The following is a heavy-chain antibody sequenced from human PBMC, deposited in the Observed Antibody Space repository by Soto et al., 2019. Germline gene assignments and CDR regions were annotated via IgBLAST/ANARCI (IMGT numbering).Heavy chain of an antibody. Sequence: GASVKVSCKASGYTFTSYYMHWVRQAPGQGLEWMGIINPSGGSTSYAQKFQGRVTMTRDTSTSTVYMELSSLRSEDTAVYYCARSDIVVVPAAMPTGYYYGMDVWGQGTTVTVSS. D-gene: IGHD2-2*01. CDR1: GYTFTSYY. V-gene: IGHV1-46*01. J-gene: IGHJ6*02. CDR3: ARSDIVVVPAAMPTGYYYGMDV. CDR2: INPSGGST.